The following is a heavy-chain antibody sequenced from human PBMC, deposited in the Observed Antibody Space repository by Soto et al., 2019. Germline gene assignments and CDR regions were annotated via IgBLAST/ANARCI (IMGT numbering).Heavy chain of an antibody. CDR2: IIPIFGTS. V-gene: IGHV1-69*01. D-gene: IGHD2-2*01. Sequence: QVQLVQSGAEVKKPGSSVKVSCKASGGTFSSYAISWVRQAPGQGLEWMGGIIPIFGTSNYAQKLQGRVTINADESTSTAYMELSSLGSEDTAVYYCARDEYPGSYWYFDLWCRGTLVTVSS. CDR3: ARDEYPGSYWYFDL. CDR1: GGTFSSYA. J-gene: IGHJ2*01.